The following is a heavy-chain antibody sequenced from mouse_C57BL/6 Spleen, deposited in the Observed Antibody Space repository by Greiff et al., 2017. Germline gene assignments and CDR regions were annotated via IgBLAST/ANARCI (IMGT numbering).Heavy chain of an antibody. D-gene: IGHD1-1*01. CDR3: ARGRFTDAMDY. V-gene: IGHV3-1*01. Sequence: EVQLQQSGPGMVKPSQSLSLTCTVTGYSITSGYDWHWIRHFPGNKLEWLGYISYSGSTNYNPSLKIRISITHDTSKNHFFLKLNSVTTEDTATYYCARGRFTDAMDYWGQGTSVTVSS. CDR2: ISYSGST. J-gene: IGHJ4*01. CDR1: GYSITSGYD.